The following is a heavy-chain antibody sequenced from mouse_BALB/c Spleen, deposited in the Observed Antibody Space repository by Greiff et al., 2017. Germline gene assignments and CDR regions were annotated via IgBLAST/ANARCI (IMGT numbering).Heavy chain of an antibody. V-gene: IGHV1-80*01. CDR3: AREEDYGSSSHYFDY. J-gene: IGHJ2*01. Sequence: VQLQQSGAELVRPGSSVKISCKASGYAFSSYWMNWVKQRPGQGLEWIGQIYPGDGDTNYNGKFKGKATLTADKSSSTAYMQLSSLTSEDSAVYFCAREEDYGSSSHYFDYWGQGTTLTVSS. CDR2: IYPGDGDT. CDR1: GYAFSSYW. D-gene: IGHD1-1*01.